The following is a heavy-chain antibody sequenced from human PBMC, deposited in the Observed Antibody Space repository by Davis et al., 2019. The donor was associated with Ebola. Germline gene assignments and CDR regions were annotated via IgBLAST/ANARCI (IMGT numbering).Heavy chain of an antibody. CDR1: GYSFTSYW. D-gene: IGHD3-10*01. CDR3: ARGSDRGRFDP. CDR2: IYPGDSDI. V-gene: IGHV5-51*01. Sequence: KVSCKGSGYSFTSYWIGWVRQMPGKGLEWMGIIYPGDSDIRYSPSFQGQVTISVDKSISTAYLQWSSLKASDTAIYYCARGSDRGRFDPWGQGTLVTVSS. J-gene: IGHJ5*02.